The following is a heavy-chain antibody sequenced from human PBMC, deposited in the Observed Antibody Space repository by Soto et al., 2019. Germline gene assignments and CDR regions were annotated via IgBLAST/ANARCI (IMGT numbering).Heavy chain of an antibody. Sequence: GGSLRLSCSASGFSLKNYAMTWVRQAPGKGLEWVSGITGSGDETYYVDSVKGRFIISRDNAKNTLYLQMNSLRVEDTAIYYCARGISGSGTYYSYWGQGTLVTVSS. D-gene: IGHD3-10*01. CDR1: GFSLKNYA. V-gene: IGHV3-23*01. J-gene: IGHJ4*02. CDR3: ARGISGSGTYYSY. CDR2: ITGSGDET.